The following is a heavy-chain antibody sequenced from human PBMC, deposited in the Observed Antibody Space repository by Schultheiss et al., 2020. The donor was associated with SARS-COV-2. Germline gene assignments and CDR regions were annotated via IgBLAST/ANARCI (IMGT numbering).Heavy chain of an antibody. J-gene: IGHJ6*02. V-gene: IGHV3-30*18. D-gene: IGHD5-24*01. CDR1: GFTFSSYG. CDR3: AKDREMATLYYYYGMDV. Sequence: GGSLRLSCAASGFTFSSYGMHWVRQAPGKGLEWVAVISYDGSNKYYADSVKGRFTISRDNSKNTLYLQMNSLRAEDTAVYYCAKDREMATLYYYYGMDVWGQGTTVTVSS. CDR2: ISYDGSNK.